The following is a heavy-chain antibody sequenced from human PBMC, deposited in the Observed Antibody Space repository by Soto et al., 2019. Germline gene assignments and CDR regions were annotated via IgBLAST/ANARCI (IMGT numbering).Heavy chain of an antibody. D-gene: IGHD3-10*01. CDR2: IYYSGST. J-gene: IGHJ4*02. V-gene: IGHV4-59*01. CDR3: ARGNLWFGELAS. Sequence: SETLSLTCTVSGGSISSYYWSWIRQPPGKGLEWIGYIYYSGSTNYNPSLKSRVTISVDTSKNQFSLKLSSVTAADTAVYYCARGNLWFGELASWGQGTLVTVSS. CDR1: GGSISSYY.